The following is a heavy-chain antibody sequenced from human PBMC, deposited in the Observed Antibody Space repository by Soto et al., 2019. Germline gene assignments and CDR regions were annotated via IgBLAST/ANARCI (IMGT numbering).Heavy chain of an antibody. J-gene: IGHJ4*02. D-gene: IGHD4-17*01. CDR3: AMTVIAPSPYLDH. CDR1: GDSISRKY. V-gene: IGHV4-4*07. CDR2: IYTTGAT. Sequence: QVQLQESGPGLVKPSETLSLTCSVSGDSISRKYWSWLRQPAGGGLEWIGRIYTTGATNYNSSLKIRVSMSVDTSKNQCSLRLTSVTAADTAVYFCAMTVIAPSPYLDHWGQGLLVTVSS.